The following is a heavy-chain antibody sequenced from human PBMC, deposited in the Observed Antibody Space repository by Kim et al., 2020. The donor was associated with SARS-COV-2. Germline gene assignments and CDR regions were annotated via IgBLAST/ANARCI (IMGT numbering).Heavy chain of an antibody. CDR2: ISGSGGGT. CDR3: AKDWVDGIAVENFFDY. Sequence: GGSLRLSCAASGFTFSNCAMSWVRQAPGKGLEWVSGISGSGGGTYYADSVKGRFTITRDNSRNTLYLQMNSLRAEDTAVYYCAKDWVDGIAVENFFDYWGQGTLVTVSS. J-gene: IGHJ4*02. V-gene: IGHV3-23*01. CDR1: GFTFSNCA. D-gene: IGHD6-19*01.